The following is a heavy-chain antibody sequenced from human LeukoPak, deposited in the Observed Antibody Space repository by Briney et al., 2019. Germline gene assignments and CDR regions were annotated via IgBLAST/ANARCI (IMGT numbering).Heavy chain of an antibody. Sequence: GRSLRLSCAASGFTFSRYGMHWVRQAPGKGLEWVTVIWYDGSNGNYADFVKGRFTISRDNSKNTLYLQMNSLRAEDTAVYYCVRNTVTDDGSDIWGQGTMVTVSP. CDR1: GFTFSRYG. CDR3: VRNTVTDDGSDI. D-gene: IGHD4-17*01. CDR2: IWYDGSNG. J-gene: IGHJ3*02. V-gene: IGHV3-33*01.